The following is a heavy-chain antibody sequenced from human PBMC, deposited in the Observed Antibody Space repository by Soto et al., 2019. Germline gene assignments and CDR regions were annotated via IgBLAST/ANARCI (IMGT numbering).Heavy chain of an antibody. CDR2: IWYDGSNK. V-gene: IGHV3-33*01. J-gene: IGHJ4*02. D-gene: IGHD2-15*01. CDR1: GFTFSSYG. CDR3: ARDEGFTVY. Sequence: QVQLVESGGGVVQPGRSLRLSCAASGFTFSSYGMYWVRQAPGKGLEWVAVIWYDGSNKYYEDSVKGRFTISRDNSKNTPYLQMNSLRAEDTAVYYCARDEGFTVYCGQGTLVTVSS.